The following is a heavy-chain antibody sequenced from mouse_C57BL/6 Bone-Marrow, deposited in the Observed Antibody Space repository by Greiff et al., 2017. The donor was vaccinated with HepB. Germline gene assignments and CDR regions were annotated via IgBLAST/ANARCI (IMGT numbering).Heavy chain of an antibody. J-gene: IGHJ2*01. CDR2: IDPSDSYT. D-gene: IGHD2-4*01. V-gene: IGHV1-59*01. CDR3: ARDYRGN. Sequence: VQLKQPGAELVRPGPSVKLSCKASGYTFTSYWMHWVKQRPGQGLEWIGVIDPSDSYTNYNQKFKGKATLTVDTSSSTAYMQLSSLTSEDSAVYYCARDYRGNWGQGTTLTVSS. CDR1: GYTFTSYW.